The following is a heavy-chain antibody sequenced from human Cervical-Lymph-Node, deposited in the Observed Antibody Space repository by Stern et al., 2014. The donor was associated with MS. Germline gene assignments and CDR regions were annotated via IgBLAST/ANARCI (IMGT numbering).Heavy chain of an antibody. CDR2: ISSSSSYI. Sequence: EVQLVESGGGLVKPGGSLRLSCAASGFTFSSYSMNWVRQAPGKGLEWVSSISSSSSYIYYADSVKGRFTISRDNAKNSLYLQMNSLRAEDTAVYYCASSPIQIWFGESYFDYWGQGTLVTVSS. D-gene: IGHD3-10*01. J-gene: IGHJ4*02. CDR3: ASSPIQIWFGESYFDY. V-gene: IGHV3-21*01. CDR1: GFTFSSYS.